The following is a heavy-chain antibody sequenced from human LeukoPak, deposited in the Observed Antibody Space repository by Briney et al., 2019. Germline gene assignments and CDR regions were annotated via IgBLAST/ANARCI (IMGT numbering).Heavy chain of an antibody. Sequence: PGGSLRLSCAASGFTFSSYGMHWVRQAPGKGLEWVAFIRYDGSNKCYADSVKGRFTISRDNSKNTLYLQMNSLRAEDTAVYYCAKPHPYSWNDFDYWGQGTLVTVSS. J-gene: IGHJ4*02. D-gene: IGHD1-20*01. CDR2: IRYDGSNK. CDR1: GFTFSSYG. V-gene: IGHV3-30*02. CDR3: AKPHPYSWNDFDY.